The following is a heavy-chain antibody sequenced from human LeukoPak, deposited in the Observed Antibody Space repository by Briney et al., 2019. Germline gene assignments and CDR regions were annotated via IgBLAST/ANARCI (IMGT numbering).Heavy chain of an antibody. J-gene: IGHJ3*02. CDR3: ARPKEQWLVDDALDI. CDR2: ISFDGSNR. CDR1: GFSFSSYA. Sequence: GGSLRLSCAASGFSFSSYAVHWVRQAPGKGLEWVAVISFDGSNRYYADSVKGRFTISRDNSKNTLYLQMNSLRAEDTVVFYCARPKEQWLVDDALDIWGQGTMVTVSS. D-gene: IGHD6-19*01. V-gene: IGHV3-30*04.